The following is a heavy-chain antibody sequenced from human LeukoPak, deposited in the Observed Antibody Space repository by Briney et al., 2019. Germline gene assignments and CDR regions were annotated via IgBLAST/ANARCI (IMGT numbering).Heavy chain of an antibody. Sequence: SETLSLTCTVSGGSISSYYWSWIRQPPGKGLEWIGYIYYSGSTNYNPSLKSRVTISVDTSKNQFSLKLSSVTAAYTAVYYCATGTTVTNYWGQGTLVTVSS. CDR3: ATGTTVTNY. CDR1: GGSISSYY. V-gene: IGHV4-59*01. D-gene: IGHD4-4*01. J-gene: IGHJ4*02. CDR2: IYYSGST.